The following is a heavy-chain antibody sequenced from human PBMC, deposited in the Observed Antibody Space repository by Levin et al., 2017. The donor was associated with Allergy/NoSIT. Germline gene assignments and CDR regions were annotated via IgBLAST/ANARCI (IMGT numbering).Heavy chain of an antibody. Sequence: SETLSLTCTVSGGSVSSGSYYWSWIRQPPGKGLEWIGYIYYSGSTNYNPSLKSRVTISVDTSKNQFSLKLSSVTAADTAVYYCARGRVGAIGSWGQGTLVTVSS. V-gene: IGHV4-61*01. D-gene: IGHD1-26*01. CDR3: ARGRVGAIGS. J-gene: IGHJ5*01. CDR1: GGSVSSGSYY. CDR2: IYYSGST.